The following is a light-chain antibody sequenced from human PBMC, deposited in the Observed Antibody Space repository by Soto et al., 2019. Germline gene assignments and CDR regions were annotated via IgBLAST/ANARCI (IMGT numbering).Light chain of an antibody. J-gene: IGLJ2*01. CDR1: SNDVGAYNY. CDR3: TSDTRDSTLHVV. CDR2: EVS. V-gene: IGLV2-14*01. Sequence: QSALTQPASVSGSPGQSITFSCTGTSNDVGAYNYVSWYQQHPGKAPKLMIFEVSNRPSGVSNRFSGSKSGNTASLTISGLQAEDEADYYCTSDTRDSTLHVVFGGGTKLTVL.